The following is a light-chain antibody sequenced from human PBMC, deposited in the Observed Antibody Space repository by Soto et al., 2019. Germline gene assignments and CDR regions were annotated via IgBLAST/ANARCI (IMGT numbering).Light chain of an antibody. CDR2: GVS. CDR3: QQYYNWPPWT. V-gene: IGKV3-15*01. CDR1: QSVSSN. Sequence: EIVMTQSPATLSVSPGERATLSCRTSQSVSSNLAWYQQKPGQAPRLLIYGVSIRATGIPARFSGGGSGTEFTLTISSLQSEDFAVYYCQQYYNWPPWTFGQGTKVEIK. J-gene: IGKJ1*01.